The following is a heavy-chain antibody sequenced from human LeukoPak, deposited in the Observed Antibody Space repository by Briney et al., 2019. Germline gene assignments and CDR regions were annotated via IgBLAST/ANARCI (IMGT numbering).Heavy chain of an antibody. V-gene: IGHV3-48*03. CDR2: ISHTGSNI. CDR3: VRDKRFGDVRIRAFDI. J-gene: IGHJ3*02. Sequence: GRSLRLSSPPSALTSTSYEMDWVRQAPRKGLEWVSYISHTGSNINYAESVKGRFTISRDNAKNSLYLQMNSLRAEDTAVYYCVRDKRFGDVRIRAFDIWGQGTMVTVSS. D-gene: IGHD3-10*01. CDR1: ALTSTSYE.